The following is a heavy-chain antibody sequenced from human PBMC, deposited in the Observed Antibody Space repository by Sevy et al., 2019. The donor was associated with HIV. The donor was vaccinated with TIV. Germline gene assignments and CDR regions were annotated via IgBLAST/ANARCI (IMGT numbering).Heavy chain of an antibody. Sequence: GGSLRLSCAASGFTFSSYAMHWVRQAPGKGLEWVAVISYDGSNKYYEDSVKGRFTSSRDNSKNTLYLQMNSLRAEDTAVYYCARELWWFGDLYYMDVWVKGTTVTVSS. CDR2: ISYDGSNK. D-gene: IGHD3-10*01. CDR3: ARELWWFGDLYYMDV. CDR1: GFTFSSYA. J-gene: IGHJ6*03. V-gene: IGHV3-30-3*01.